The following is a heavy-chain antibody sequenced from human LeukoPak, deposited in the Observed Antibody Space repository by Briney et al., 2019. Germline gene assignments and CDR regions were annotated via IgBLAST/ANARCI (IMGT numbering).Heavy chain of an antibody. Sequence: SETLSLTCAVYGGSFSGYYWSWIRQPPGKGLEWIGEINHSGSTNYNPSLKSRVTISVDTSKNQFSLKLSSVTAADTAVYYCARVSVTLVFDYWGQGTLVTVSS. J-gene: IGHJ4*02. V-gene: IGHV4-34*01. D-gene: IGHD4-17*01. CDR1: GGSFSGYY. CDR2: INHSGST. CDR3: ARVSVTLVFDY.